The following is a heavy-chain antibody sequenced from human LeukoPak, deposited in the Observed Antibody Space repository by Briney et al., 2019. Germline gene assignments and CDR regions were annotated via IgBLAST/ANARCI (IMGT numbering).Heavy chain of an antibody. D-gene: IGHD1-26*01. CDR3: AREDSGSRPLDY. V-gene: IGHV4-4*07. Sequence: ASETLSLTCTVSGGSISSYYWSWNRQPAEKGLEWIGRIYTSGSTNYNPSLKSRVTMSVDTSKNQFSLKLTSVTAADTAVYYCAREDSGSRPLDYWGQGTLVTVSS. CDR2: IYTSGST. J-gene: IGHJ4*02. CDR1: GGSISSYY.